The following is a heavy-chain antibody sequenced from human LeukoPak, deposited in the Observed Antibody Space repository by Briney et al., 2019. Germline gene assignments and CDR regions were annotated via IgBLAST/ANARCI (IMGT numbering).Heavy chain of an antibody. J-gene: IGHJ6*03. V-gene: IGHV4-61*01. CDR3: ARDLRSIAARPSYYYYYMDV. CDR2: IYYSGST. CDR1: GGSISSSSYY. Sequence: SETLSLTCTVSGGSISSSSYYWGWIRQPPGKGLEWIGYIYYSGSTNYNPSLKSRVTISVDTSKNQFSLKLSSVTAADTAVYYCARDLRSIAARPSYYYYYMDVWGKGTTVTVSS. D-gene: IGHD6-6*01.